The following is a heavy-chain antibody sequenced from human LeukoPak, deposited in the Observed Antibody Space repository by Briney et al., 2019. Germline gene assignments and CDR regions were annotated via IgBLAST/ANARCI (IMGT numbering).Heavy chain of an antibody. D-gene: IGHD2-2*01. CDR2: ISSSSSYI. V-gene: IGHV3-21*01. CDR1: GFTFSSYS. Sequence: GGSLRLSCAASGFTFSSYSMNWVRQAPGKGLEWVSSISSSSSYIYYADSVKGRFTISRDNAKNSLYLQMNSLRAEDTAVYYCARAVKIVVVPAAIDHWFDPWGQGTLVTVSS. CDR3: ARAVKIVVVPAAIDHWFDP. J-gene: IGHJ5*02.